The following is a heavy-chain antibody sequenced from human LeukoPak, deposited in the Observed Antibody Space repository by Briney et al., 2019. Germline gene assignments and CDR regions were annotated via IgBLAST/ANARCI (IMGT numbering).Heavy chain of an antibody. D-gene: IGHD3-16*02. CDR2: ISGSGGST. Sequence: XPXXXLXWXXAISGSGGSTYYADSVKGRFTISRDNSKNTLYLQMNSLRAEDTAVYYCAKAPYDYVRGSYRPIDYWGQGTLVTVSS. CDR3: AKAPYDYVRGSYRPIDY. V-gene: IGHV3-23*01. J-gene: IGHJ4*02.